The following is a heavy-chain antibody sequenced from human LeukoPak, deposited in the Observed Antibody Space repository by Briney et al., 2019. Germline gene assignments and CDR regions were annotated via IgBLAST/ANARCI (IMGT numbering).Heavy chain of an antibody. D-gene: IGHD2-2*01. CDR2: IGTAGDT. V-gene: IGHV3-13*01. J-gene: IGHJ2*01. CDR1: GFTFSSYD. Sequence: LSGGSLRLSCAASGFTFSSYDMHWVRQATGKGLEWVSAIGTAGDTYYPGSVKGRFTISRENAKNSLYLQMNSLRAGDTAVYYCARTRIGGVPAAPSPYWYFDLWGRGTLVTVSS. CDR3: ARTRIGGVPAAPSPYWYFDL.